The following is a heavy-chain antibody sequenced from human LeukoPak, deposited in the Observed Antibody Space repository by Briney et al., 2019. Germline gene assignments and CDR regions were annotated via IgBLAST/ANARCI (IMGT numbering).Heavy chain of an antibody. D-gene: IGHD6-13*01. CDR1: GFTFSSYA. V-gene: IGHV3-23*01. J-gene: IGHJ4*02. CDR3: AKDPRQLIAAADPDY. Sequence: GGSLRLSCAASGFTFSSYAMSWVRQAPGKWLEWVSAISGSGGSTYYADSVKGRFTISRDNSKNTLYLQMNSLRAEDTAVYYCAKDPRQLIAAADPDYWGQGTLVTVSS. CDR2: ISGSGGST.